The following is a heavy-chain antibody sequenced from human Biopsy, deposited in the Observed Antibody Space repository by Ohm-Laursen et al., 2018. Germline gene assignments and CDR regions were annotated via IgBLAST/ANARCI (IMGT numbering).Heavy chain of an antibody. V-gene: IGHV4-61*01. CDR2: IYDRGST. CDR3: ARGMRSSGWPYFDS. Sequence: TLPPTCTVSGDSVSSGSFYWTWIRQPPGQGLEYIGYIYDRGSTANYNPSLESRVTMSVDMPKNQFSLKLSSVTAADTAIYYCARGMRSSGWPYFDSWGQGTLVTVSS. D-gene: IGHD6-25*01. CDR1: GDSVSSGSFY. J-gene: IGHJ4*02.